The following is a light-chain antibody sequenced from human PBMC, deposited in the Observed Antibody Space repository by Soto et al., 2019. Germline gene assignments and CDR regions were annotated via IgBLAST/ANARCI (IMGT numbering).Light chain of an antibody. CDR2: GAS. V-gene: IGKV3-20*01. CDR1: QSVSIN. CDR3: QQYDSSPKT. J-gene: IGKJ1*01. Sequence: IVITQSPATLCVSLGESVALSFRASQSVSINFAWYHQKPGQAPRLLIYGASSRATGIPDRFSGSGSGTDFTLTISRLESEDFAVYYCQQYDSSPKTFGQGTKVDNK.